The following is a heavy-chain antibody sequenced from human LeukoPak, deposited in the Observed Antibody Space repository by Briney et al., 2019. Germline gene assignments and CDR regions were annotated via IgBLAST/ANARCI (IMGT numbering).Heavy chain of an antibody. Sequence: SETLSLTCSVSGGSIGGHYWNWIRQAPGKGLEWIAYIYYGGSTSYNPSLKSRVTISVDASKNQFSLKLSSVTAADTAVYYCARDTSGWYFDYWGQGTLVTVSS. V-gene: IGHV4-59*11. D-gene: IGHD6-19*01. J-gene: IGHJ4*02. CDR3: ARDTSGWYFDY. CDR2: IYYGGST. CDR1: GGSIGGHY.